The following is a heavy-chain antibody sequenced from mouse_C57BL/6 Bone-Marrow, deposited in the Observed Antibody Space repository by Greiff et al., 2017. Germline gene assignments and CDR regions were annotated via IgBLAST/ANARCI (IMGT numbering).Heavy chain of an antibody. CDR3: ARGDYSLDY. CDR1: GYTFTDYY. Sequence: EVQLQQSGPVLVKPGASVKMSCKASGYTFTDYYMNWVKQSHGKSLEWIGVIKPYNGGTSYNQKFKGKATLTVDKSSSTAYMELNSLTSEDSAVYYCARGDYSLDYWGQGTTLTVSS. V-gene: IGHV1-19*01. J-gene: IGHJ2*01. CDR2: IKPYNGGT. D-gene: IGHD2-12*01.